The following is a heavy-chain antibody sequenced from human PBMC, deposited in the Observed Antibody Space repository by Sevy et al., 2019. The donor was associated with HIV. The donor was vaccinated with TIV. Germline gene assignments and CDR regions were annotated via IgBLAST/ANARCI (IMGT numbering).Heavy chain of an antibody. CDR2: ISSESGYI. CDR1: GPTFSNDN. Sequence: GGSLRLSCAASGPTFSNDNMNWVRQAPGKGLEWVSFISSESGYIYYADSVKGRFSISRDNAKNSLYLQMNSLRAEDTAVYYCARDGKVPVPGLYYFDYWGHGTLVTVSS. CDR3: ARDGKVPVPGLYYFDY. D-gene: IGHD6-19*01. V-gene: IGHV3-21*01. J-gene: IGHJ4*01.